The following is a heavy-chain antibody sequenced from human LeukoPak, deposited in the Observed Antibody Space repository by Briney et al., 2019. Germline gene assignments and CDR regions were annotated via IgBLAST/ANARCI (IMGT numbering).Heavy chain of an antibody. Sequence: GGSLRLSCAASGFTVSSNYMSWVRQAPGKGQEWVSVIYSGGSTYYADSVKGRFTISRDNSKNTLYLQMNSLRAEDTAVYYCARDTEGSVDYYYMDVWGKGTTVTVSS. J-gene: IGHJ6*03. CDR2: IYSGGST. CDR1: GFTVSSNY. V-gene: IGHV3-53*01. CDR3: ARDTEGSVDYYYMDV.